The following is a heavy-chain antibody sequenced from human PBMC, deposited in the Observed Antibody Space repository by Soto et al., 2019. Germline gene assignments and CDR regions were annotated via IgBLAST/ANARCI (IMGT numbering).Heavy chain of an antibody. V-gene: IGHV4-34*01. D-gene: IGHD3-3*01. Sequence: SETLSLTCSVYVGSFSGYYWSWIRQPPGKGLEWIGEINHSGSTNYNPSLKSRVTISVDTSKNQFSLKLSSVTAADTAVYYCARGFLEWYYPYYYYGMDVWGQGTTVTVSS. CDR3: ARGFLEWYYPYYYYGMDV. J-gene: IGHJ6*02. CDR1: VGSFSGYY. CDR2: INHSGST.